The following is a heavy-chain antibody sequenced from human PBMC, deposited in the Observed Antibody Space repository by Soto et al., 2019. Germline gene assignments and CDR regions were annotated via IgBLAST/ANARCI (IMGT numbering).Heavy chain of an antibody. D-gene: IGHD3-3*01. Sequence: SSETLSLTCTVSGGSISSSSYYWGWIRQPPGKGLEWIGSIYYSGSTYYNPSLKSRVTISVDTSKNQFSLKLSSVTAADTAVYYCARRRITIFGVAHTFDYWGQGALVTVSS. J-gene: IGHJ4*02. V-gene: IGHV4-39*01. CDR3: ARRRITIFGVAHTFDY. CDR1: GGSISSSSYY. CDR2: IYYSGST.